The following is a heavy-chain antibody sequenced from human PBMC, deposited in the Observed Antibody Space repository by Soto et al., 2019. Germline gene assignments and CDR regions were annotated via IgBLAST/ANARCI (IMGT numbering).Heavy chain of an antibody. CDR3: ARDHNDIMITFGEVIDY. D-gene: IGHD3-16*02. CDR2: ISSSSSYI. Sequence: EVQLVESGGGLVKPGGSLRLSCAASGFTFSSYSMNWVRQAPGKGLEWVSSISSSSSYIYYADSVKGRFTISRDNAKNSLYLQMNSLRAEDTAVYYCARDHNDIMITFGEVIDYWGQGTLVTVSS. CDR1: GFTFSSYS. J-gene: IGHJ4*02. V-gene: IGHV3-21*01.